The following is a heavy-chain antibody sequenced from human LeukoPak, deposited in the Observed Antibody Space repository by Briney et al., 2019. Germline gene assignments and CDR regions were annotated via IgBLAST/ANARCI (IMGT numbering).Heavy chain of an antibody. CDR1: GYTFTGYY. D-gene: IGHD3-10*01. CDR2: INPNSGGT. V-gene: IGHV1-2*02. CDR3: ARGFYYGSGSYYRYYMDV. J-gene: IGHJ6*03. Sequence: GASVKVSCKASGYTFTGYYMHWVRQAPGQGLEWMGWINPNSGGTNYAQKFQGRVTMTRDTSISTAYMELSRLRSDDTAVYYCARGFYYGSGSYYRYYMDVWGKGTTVTISS.